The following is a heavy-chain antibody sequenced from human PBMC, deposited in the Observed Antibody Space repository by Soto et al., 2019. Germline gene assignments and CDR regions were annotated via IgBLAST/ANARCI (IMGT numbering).Heavy chain of an antibody. D-gene: IGHD6-13*01. CDR2: ISSNGGST. V-gene: IGHV3-64D*08. CDR3: VKAGEQQLVLYYFDY. Sequence: GESLKISCSASGFTFSSYAMHWVRQAPGKGLEYVSAISSNGGSTYYADSVKGRFTISRDNSKNTLYLQMSSLRAEDTAVYYCVKAGEQQLVLYYFDYWGQGTLVTVSS. CDR1: GFTFSSYA. J-gene: IGHJ4*02.